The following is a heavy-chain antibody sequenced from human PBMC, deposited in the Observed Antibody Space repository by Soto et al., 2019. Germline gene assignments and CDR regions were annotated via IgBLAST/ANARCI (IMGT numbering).Heavy chain of an antibody. D-gene: IGHD3-16*02. CDR1: GGSISSGGYY. V-gene: IGHV4-31*02. J-gene: IGHJ4*02. Sequence: SETLSLTCTVSGGSISSGGYYWSWIRQHPGKGLEWIGYIYYSGSTYYNPSLKSRVTISVDTSKNQFSLKLSSVTAADTAVYYCARDAPLHLGELSFSYYFDYWGQGTLVTVSS. CDR2: IYYSGST. CDR3: ARDAPLHLGELSFSYYFDY.